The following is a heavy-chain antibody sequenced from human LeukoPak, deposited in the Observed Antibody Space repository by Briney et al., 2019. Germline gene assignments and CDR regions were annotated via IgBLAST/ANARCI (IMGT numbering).Heavy chain of an antibody. V-gene: IGHV3-23*01. D-gene: IGHD3-16*01. J-gene: IGHJ4*02. CDR3: ARGLRYLDY. CDR1: GFTFRSYA. CDR2: ISGSGAKT. Sequence: GGSLRLSCEASGFTFRSYAMTWVRQAPGKGLEWVSAISGSGAKTYYADSVKGRFTISRDNSRNTLYLQMDSLRAEDTAVYYCARGLRYLDYWGQGALVTVSS.